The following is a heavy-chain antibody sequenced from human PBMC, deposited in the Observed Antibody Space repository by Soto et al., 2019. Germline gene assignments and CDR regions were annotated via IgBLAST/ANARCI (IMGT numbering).Heavy chain of an antibody. Sequence: PSETLSLTCTVSGGSISSYYWSWIRQPPGKGLEWIGYIYYSGSTYYNPSLKSRVTISVDTSKNQFSLKLSSVTAADTAVYYCARERPDGARLDHWGQGTLVTVPQ. J-gene: IGHJ5*02. CDR3: ARERPDGARLDH. CDR2: IYYSGST. V-gene: IGHV4-59*12. CDR1: GGSISSYY. D-gene: IGHD6-6*01.